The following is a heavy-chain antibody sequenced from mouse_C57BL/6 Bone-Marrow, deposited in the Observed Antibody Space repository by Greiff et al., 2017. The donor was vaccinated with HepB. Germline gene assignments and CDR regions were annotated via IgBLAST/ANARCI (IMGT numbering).Heavy chain of an antibody. V-gene: IGHV1-4*01. CDR2: INPSSGYT. Sequence: VKLQQSGAELARPGASVKMSCKASGYTFTSYTMHWVKQRPGQGLEWIGYINPSSGYTKYNQKFKDKATLTADKFSSTAYMQLSSLTSEDSAVYYCARIGLGRVYYAMDYWGQGTSVTVSS. D-gene: IGHD4-1*01. CDR3: ARIGLGRVYYAMDY. J-gene: IGHJ4*01. CDR1: GYTFTSYT.